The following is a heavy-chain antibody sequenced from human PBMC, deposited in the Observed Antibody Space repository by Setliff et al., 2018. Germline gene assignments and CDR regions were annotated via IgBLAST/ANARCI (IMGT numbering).Heavy chain of an antibody. J-gene: IGHJ4*02. V-gene: IGHV4-61*09. CDR2: IYTSGST. Sequence: SETLSLTCTVSGGSINNGSYYWSWIRQPAGKGLEWIGHIYTSGSTNYNPSLKSRVTISVDTSKNQFSLKLSSVTAEDTAVYYCASLPYYDSSGYSLSYYWGQGTLVTVSS. CDR1: GGSINNGSYY. D-gene: IGHD3-22*01. CDR3: ASLPYYDSSGYSLSYY.